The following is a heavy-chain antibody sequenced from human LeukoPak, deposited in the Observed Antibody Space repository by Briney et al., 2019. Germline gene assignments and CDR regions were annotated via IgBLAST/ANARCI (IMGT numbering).Heavy chain of an antibody. J-gene: IGHJ4*02. CDR2: INPSGGST. Sequence: PTASVTVSCTASGYTFTSYYMHWVRQAPGQGLEWMGIINPSGGSTSYAQKFQGRVTMTRDTSTSTVYMELSSLRSEDTAVYYCARVQDSHVAYFDDWGQGTLVTVSS. D-gene: IGHD1-1*01. CDR3: ARVQDSHVAYFDD. CDR1: GYTFTSYY. V-gene: IGHV1-46*01.